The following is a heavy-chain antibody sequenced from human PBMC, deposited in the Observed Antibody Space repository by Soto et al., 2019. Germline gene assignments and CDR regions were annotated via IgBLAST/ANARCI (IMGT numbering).Heavy chain of an antibody. Sequence: QVQLVESGGGVVQPGRSLRLSCAASGFTFSSYGMHWVRQAPGKGLEWVAVISYDGSNKYYADSVKGRFTISRDNSKNTLYQQMSRLRAVDTAVYYCAKEYYYVSSGYGHWFDRWGQGTVVTVSS. CDR3: AKEYYYVSSGYGHWFDR. CDR2: ISYDGSNK. J-gene: IGHJ5*02. V-gene: IGHV3-30*18. CDR1: GFTFSSYG. D-gene: IGHD3-22*01.